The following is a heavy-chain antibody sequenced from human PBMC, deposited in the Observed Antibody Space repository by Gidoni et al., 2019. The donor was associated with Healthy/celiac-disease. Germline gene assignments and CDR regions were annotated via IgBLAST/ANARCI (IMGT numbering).Heavy chain of an antibody. Sequence: EVQRGESGGGVVKPGGCLRLSCAASGVTFSNAWMSWVRQAPGKGLEWVGRIKSKTDGGTTDYAAPVKGRFTISRDDSKNTLYLQMNSLKTEDTAVYYCTTEVGLRVGDYDESWGQGTLVTVSS. CDR2: IKSKTDGGTT. CDR3: TTEVGLRVGDYDES. V-gene: IGHV3-15*01. CDR1: GVTFSNAW. D-gene: IGHD4-17*01. J-gene: IGHJ4*02.